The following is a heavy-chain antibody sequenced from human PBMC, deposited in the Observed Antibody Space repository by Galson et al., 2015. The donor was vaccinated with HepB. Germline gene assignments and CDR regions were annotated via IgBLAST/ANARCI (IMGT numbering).Heavy chain of an antibody. CDR1: GFTFSSYA. CDR2: ISSNGGST. D-gene: IGHD5-12*01. Sequence: SLRLSCAASGFTFSSYAMHWVRQAPGKGLEYVSAISSNGGSTYYNPSLKSRVTISVDTSKNQFSLKLSSVTAADTAVYYCASGYPPGPKRFDYWGQGTLVTVSS. J-gene: IGHJ4*02. CDR3: ASGYPPGPKRFDY. V-gene: IGHV3-64D*06.